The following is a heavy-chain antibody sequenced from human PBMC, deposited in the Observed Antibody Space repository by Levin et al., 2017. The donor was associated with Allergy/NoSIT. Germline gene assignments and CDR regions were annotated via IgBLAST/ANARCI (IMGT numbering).Heavy chain of an antibody. J-gene: IGHJ3*02. CDR2: ISAYNDNT. CDR1: GYTFTSYG. V-gene: IGHV1-18*01. Sequence: ASVKVSCKASGYTFTSYGISWVRQAPGQGLEWMGWISAYNDNTNYAQKLQGRVTMTTDTSTSTAYMELRSLRSDDTAVYYCARDSPEYYYGSGSNPDAFDIWGQGTMVTVSS. D-gene: IGHD3-10*01. CDR3: ARDSPEYYYGSGSNPDAFDI.